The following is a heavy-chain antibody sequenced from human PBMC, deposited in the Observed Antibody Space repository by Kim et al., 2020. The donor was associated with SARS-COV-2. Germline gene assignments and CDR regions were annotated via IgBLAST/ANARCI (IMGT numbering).Heavy chain of an antibody. J-gene: IGHJ2*01. Sequence: SGTLSLTCAVSGGSISSSNWWSRVRQPPGKGLEWIGEIYHSGSTNYNPSLKSRVTISVDKSKNQFSLKLSSVTAADTAVYYCARLRFLEWLSPGWYFDLWGRGTLVTVSS. D-gene: IGHD3-3*01. CDR1: GGSISSSNW. V-gene: IGHV4-4*02. CDR3: ARLRFLEWLSPGWYFDL. CDR2: IYHSGST.